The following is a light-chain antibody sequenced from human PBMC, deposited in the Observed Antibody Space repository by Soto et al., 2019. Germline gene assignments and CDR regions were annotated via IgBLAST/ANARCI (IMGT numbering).Light chain of an antibody. CDR2: DAS. V-gene: IGKV1-5*01. CDR1: QNINKW. CDR3: LQDYNYPWT. J-gene: IGKJ1*01. Sequence: DIQMTQSPSTLSASVGDRVVITCRASQNINKWLAWYQQKPGKAPKFLIYDASTLETGVPSRFSGSGSGTEFTLTISSLQPEDFATYYCLQDYNYPWTVGKGTKVDIK.